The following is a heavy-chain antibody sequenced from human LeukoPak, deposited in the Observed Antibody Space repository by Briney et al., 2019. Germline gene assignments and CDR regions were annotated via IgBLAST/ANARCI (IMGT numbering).Heavy chain of an antibody. CDR3: ARAGLSPPMVRGVIITESPSYFDY. V-gene: IGHV4-34*01. J-gene: IGHJ4*02. Sequence: SETLSLTCVVYGASFSDYYWTWIRQPPGKGLEWIGEINRSGSTNYNPSLKSRVTLSVDTSKKQFSLNLNSVTAADTAVYYCARAGLSPPMVRGVIITESPSYFDYWGQGTLVTVSS. D-gene: IGHD3-10*01. CDR2: INRSGST. CDR1: GASFSDYY.